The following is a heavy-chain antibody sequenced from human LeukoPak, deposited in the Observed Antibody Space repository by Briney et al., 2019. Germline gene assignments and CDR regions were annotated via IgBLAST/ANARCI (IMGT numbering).Heavy chain of an antibody. CDR1: GFTFSYYS. CDR3: VRDRDYAFDF. V-gene: IGHV3-48*02. CDR2: SNTDGTI. J-gene: IGHJ3*01. Sequence: GGSLRLSCAASGFTFSYYSMNWVRQAPGKGLEWISYSNTDGTISYADSVKGRFTISRDNADNSLYLQMNSLRDEDTAVYFCVRDRDYAFDFWGQGTMVTVSS.